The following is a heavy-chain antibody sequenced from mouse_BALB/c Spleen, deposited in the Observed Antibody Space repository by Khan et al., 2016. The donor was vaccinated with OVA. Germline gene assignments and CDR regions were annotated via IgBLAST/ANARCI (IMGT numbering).Heavy chain of an antibody. CDR2: IWAGGST. V-gene: IGHV2-9*02. J-gene: IGHJ4*01. CDR3: ANIFDGKRYYAMDY. CDR1: GFSLTNYG. Sequence: QVQLKESGPGLVAPSQSLSITCTASGFSLTNYGVNWVRQPPGKGLEWLGVIWAGGSTTYNSALMSSLSIRTDNSKSQVFLTMNRLQTDDTAMYYCANIFDGKRYYAMDYWGQGTSVTVSS. D-gene: IGHD2-1*01.